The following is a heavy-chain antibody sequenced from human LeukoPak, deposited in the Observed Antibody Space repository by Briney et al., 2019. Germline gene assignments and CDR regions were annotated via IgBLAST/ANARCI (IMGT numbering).Heavy chain of an antibody. CDR1: GGSISSRDYY. D-gene: IGHD4-23*01. Sequence: SETLSLTCTVSGGSISSRDYYWGWIRQPPGKGLEWIGTIYYSGSTYYNPSLKSRVTISVDTPKNQFSLKLSSVTAADTAVYYCARYSVVKEYYFDYWGQGALVTVSS. CDR3: ARYSVVKEYYFDY. V-gene: IGHV4-39*01. CDR2: IYYSGST. J-gene: IGHJ4*02.